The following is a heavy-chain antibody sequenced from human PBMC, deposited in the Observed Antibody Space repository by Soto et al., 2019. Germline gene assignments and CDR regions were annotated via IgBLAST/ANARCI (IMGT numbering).Heavy chain of an antibody. CDR3: ARLLVGGYYDSSGYHLGYGMDV. J-gene: IGHJ6*02. V-gene: IGHV4-39*01. D-gene: IGHD3-22*01. CDR1: GGSISSSSYY. Sequence: PSETLSLTCTVSGGSISSSSYYWGWIRQPPGKGLEWIGSIYYSGSTYYNPSLKSRVTISVDTSKNQFSLKLSSVTAADTAVYYCARLLVGGYYDSSGYHLGYGMDVWGQGTTVTVSS. CDR2: IYYSGST.